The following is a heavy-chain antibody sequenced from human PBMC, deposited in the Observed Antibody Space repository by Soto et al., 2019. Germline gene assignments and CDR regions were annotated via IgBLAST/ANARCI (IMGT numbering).Heavy chain of an antibody. CDR3: ARDTRKGYCSSTSSYTLWFDP. CDR1: GGTFSSYA. J-gene: IGHJ5*02. D-gene: IGHD2-2*02. CDR2: IIPIFGTA. Sequence: SVKVSCKASGGTFSSYAISWVRQAPGQGLEWMGGIIPIFGTANYAQKFQGRVTITADESTSTAYMELSSLRSEDTAVYYCARDTRKGYCSSTSSYTLWFDPWGQGTLVTVSS. V-gene: IGHV1-69*13.